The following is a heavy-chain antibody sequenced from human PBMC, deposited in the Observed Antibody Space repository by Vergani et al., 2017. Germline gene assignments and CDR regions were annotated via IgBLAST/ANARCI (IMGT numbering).Heavy chain of an antibody. V-gene: IGHV4-31*09. CDR1: GGSIAGGGYY. CDR3: VRRNNVVRETDYFDY. CDR2: IFQSGSP. D-gene: IGHD3-10*01. Sequence: VELQESGPGLVKPSQTLSLTCSVSGGSIAGGGYYWAWIRQHPGRGLEWIGHIFQSGSPDYNASLKSRVNISLDKSKNHFSLSLSSVTAADTAVYYCVRRNNVVRETDYFDYWGQGILVTVSS. J-gene: IGHJ4*02.